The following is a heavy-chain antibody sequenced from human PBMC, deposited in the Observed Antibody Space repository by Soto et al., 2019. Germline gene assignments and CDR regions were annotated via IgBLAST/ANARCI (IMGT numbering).Heavy chain of an antibody. J-gene: IGHJ4*02. CDR1: GFTFSTYA. Sequence: GGSLRLSCAASGFTFSTYAMIWVRQAPGKGLEWVSVITGSGGSTYSDSMKGRFTISRDTSKNTLFLQMNSLRAEDTAVYYCAKDRYGDYGGIDYWGQGTMVTVSS. V-gene: IGHV3-23*01. CDR2: ITGSGGST. D-gene: IGHD4-17*01. CDR3: AKDRYGDYGGIDY.